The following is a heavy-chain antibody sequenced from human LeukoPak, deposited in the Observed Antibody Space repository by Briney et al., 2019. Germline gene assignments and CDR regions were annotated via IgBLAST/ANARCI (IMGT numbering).Heavy chain of an antibody. Sequence: ASVKVSCKASGYTFTGYYMHWVRQAPGQGLEWMGWINPNSGGTNYAQKFQGRVTMTRDTSISTAYMELSRLRSDDTAVYYCAREYDFWSGYYTGMQFDYWGQGTLVTVSS. V-gene: IGHV1-2*02. CDR1: GYTFTGYY. CDR3: AREYDFWSGYYTGMQFDY. D-gene: IGHD3-3*01. J-gene: IGHJ4*02. CDR2: INPNSGGT.